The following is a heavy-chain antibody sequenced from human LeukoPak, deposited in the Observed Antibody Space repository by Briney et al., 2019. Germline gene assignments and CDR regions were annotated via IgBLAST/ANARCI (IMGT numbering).Heavy chain of an antibody. V-gene: IGHV4-61*08. Sequence: SETLSLTCAVSGGSISSGGYSWSWIRQPPGKGLEWIGYIYYSGSTNYNPSLKSRVTISVDTSKNQFSLKLSSVTAADTAVYYCARSADSGSYYYYYGMDVWGQGTTVTVSS. CDR1: GGSISSGGYS. CDR2: IYYSGST. J-gene: IGHJ6*02. CDR3: ARSADSGSYYYYYGMDV. D-gene: IGHD1-26*01.